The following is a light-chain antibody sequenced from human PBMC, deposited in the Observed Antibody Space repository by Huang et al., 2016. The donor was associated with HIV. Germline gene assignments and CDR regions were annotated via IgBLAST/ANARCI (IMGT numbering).Light chain of an antibody. CDR1: QSLFYSTNNNNY. Sequence: DIVMTQSPDSLPVSLGARATINCKSSQSLFYSTNNNNYLAWYQQKPGQPPKLLINWASTRESGVPDRVSDSGSGTDFTLTISSLQAEDVAVYYCQQFYSSPPTFGGGTRVEIK. CDR3: QQFYSSPPT. CDR2: WAS. J-gene: IGKJ4*01. V-gene: IGKV4-1*01.